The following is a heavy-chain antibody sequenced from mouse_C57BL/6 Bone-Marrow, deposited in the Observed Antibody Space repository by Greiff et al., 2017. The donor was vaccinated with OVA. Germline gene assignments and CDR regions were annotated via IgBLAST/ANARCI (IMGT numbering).Heavy chain of an antibody. Sequence: EVKLVESGGGLVQPKGSLKLSCAASGFSFNTYAMNWVRQAPGKGLEWVARIRSKSNNYATYYADSVKDRFTISRDDSESMLYLQMNSLKTEDTAMYDCVRQTIVRYYARDYWGRGTSVTVSA. CDR1: GFSFNTYA. J-gene: IGHJ4*01. V-gene: IGHV10-1*01. CDR3: VRQTIVRYYARDY. CDR2: IRSKSNNYAT. D-gene: IGHD2-5*01.